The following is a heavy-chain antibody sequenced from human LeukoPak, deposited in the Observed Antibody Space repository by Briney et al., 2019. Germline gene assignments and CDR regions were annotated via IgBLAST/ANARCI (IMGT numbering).Heavy chain of an antibody. CDR1: GFTFSSNW. CDR2: INSDGSST. D-gene: IGHD6-19*01. Sequence: GGSLRLSCAASGFTFSSNWMHWVRQAPGKGLVWVSRINSDGSSTTYADSVKGRFTISRDNARNTLYLQMNSLRAEDTAVYYCAGSGYGSGWYSPQAFDIWGQGTMVTVSS. V-gene: IGHV3-74*01. CDR3: AGSGYGSGWYSPQAFDI. J-gene: IGHJ3*02.